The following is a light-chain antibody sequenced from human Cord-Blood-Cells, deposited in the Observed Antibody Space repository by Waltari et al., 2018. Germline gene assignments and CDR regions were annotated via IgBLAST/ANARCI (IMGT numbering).Light chain of an antibody. CDR2: GAS. CDR3: QQYNNWPPLT. CDR1: QSVSSN. J-gene: IGKJ4*01. Sequence: EIVMTQSPATLSVSPGERATLPCRVSQSVSSNLDWYQQKPGQAPRLLIYGASTRATGIPARFSGSGSGTEFTLTISSLLSEDFAVYYCQQYNNWPPLTFGGGTKVEIK. V-gene: IGKV3-15*01.